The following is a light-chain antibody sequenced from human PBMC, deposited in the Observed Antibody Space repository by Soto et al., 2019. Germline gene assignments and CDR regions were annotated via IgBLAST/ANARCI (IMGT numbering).Light chain of an antibody. Sequence: QSVLTQPPSASGSPGQSVTISCTGAGTDVGQYNYVSWYQQHPGKAPKLVIYDVSKRPSGVPARFSGSKSGNTASLTISGLQAEDEADYFCCSYAVRDTFYVFGTGTKLTVL. J-gene: IGLJ1*01. CDR2: DVS. CDR3: CSYAVRDTFYV. V-gene: IGLV2-11*01. CDR1: GTDVGQYNY.